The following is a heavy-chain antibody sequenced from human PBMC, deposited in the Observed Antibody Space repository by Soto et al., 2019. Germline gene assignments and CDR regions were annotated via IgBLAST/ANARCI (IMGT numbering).Heavy chain of an antibody. J-gene: IGHJ5*02. D-gene: IGHD6-13*01. V-gene: IGHV1-3*01. Sequence: ASVKVSCKASGYTFTSYAMHWVRQAPGQRLEWMGWINAGNGNTKYSQKFQGRVTITRDTSASTAYMELSSLRSEDTAVYCCARAGVAAAGTFDPWGQGTLVTVSS. CDR1: GYTFTSYA. CDR3: ARAGVAAAGTFDP. CDR2: INAGNGNT.